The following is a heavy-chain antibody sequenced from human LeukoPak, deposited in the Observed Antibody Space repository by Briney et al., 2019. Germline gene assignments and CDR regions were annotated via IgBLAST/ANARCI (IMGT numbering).Heavy chain of an antibody. D-gene: IGHD4-4*01. CDR2: INPKSGGT. V-gene: IGHV1-2*02. CDR1: GYTFTAYY. Sequence: ASVKVSCKASGYTFTAYYIHWVRQAPGQGLEWMGWINPKSGGTNYAQKFQGRVTMTRDTSISTAYMELSRLRSDDTAVYYCAREVRYSNYRNFDYWGQGTLVTVSS. J-gene: IGHJ4*02. CDR3: AREVRYSNYRNFDY.